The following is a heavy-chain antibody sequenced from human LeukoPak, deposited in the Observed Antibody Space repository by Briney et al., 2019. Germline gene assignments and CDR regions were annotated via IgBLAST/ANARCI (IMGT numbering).Heavy chain of an antibody. V-gene: IGHV4-61*02. Sequence: SQTLSLTCTVSGGSISSGSYYWSWIRQPAAKGLEWIGRTYTSGSTNYNPSLKSRVTISVDTSKNQFSLKLSSGTAADTAVYYCAREHSSSRRGMDVWGKGTTVTVSS. CDR1: GGSISSGSYY. J-gene: IGHJ6*03. CDR2: TYTSGST. D-gene: IGHD6-13*01. CDR3: AREHSSSRRGMDV.